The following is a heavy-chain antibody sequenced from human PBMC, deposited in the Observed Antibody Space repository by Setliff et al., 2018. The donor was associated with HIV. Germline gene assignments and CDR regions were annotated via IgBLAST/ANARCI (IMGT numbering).Heavy chain of an antibody. CDR3: ARSLLPSIIVAGTIGY. V-gene: IGHV4-61*09. D-gene: IGHD6-19*01. CDR1: GGSISSGTYF. Sequence: PSETLSLTCTVSGGSISSGTYFWSWIRQPAGKGLEWIGHIHTSGNANYNPSLHSRVTISVDTSKNHFSLKLSSVTAADTAVYYCARSLLPSIIVAGTIGYWGQGSLVTVS. CDR2: IHTSGNA. J-gene: IGHJ4*02.